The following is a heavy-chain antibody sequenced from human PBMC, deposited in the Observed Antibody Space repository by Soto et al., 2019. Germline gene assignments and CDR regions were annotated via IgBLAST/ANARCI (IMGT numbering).Heavy chain of an antibody. CDR3: ARAPWSYYDSSGYYYPSWFDP. D-gene: IGHD3-22*01. J-gene: IGHJ5*02. V-gene: IGHV4-30-4*01. Sequence: SETLSLTCTVSGGSISSGDYYWSWIRQPPGKGLEWIGYIYYSGSTYYNPSLKSRVTISVHTSNSQFSLELSSVTAADTAVYYCARAPWSYYDSSGYYYPSWFDPWGQGTLVTVSS. CDR2: IYYSGST. CDR1: GGSISSGDYY.